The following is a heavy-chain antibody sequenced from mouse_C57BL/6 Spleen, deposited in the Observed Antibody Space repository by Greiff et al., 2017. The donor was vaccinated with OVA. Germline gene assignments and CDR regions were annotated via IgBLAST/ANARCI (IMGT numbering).Heavy chain of an antibody. V-gene: IGHV6-3*01. CDR3: TGRDGYYLFFDY. J-gene: IGHJ2*01. CDR1: GFTFSNYW. Sequence: EVKLMESGGGLVQPGGSMKLSCVASGFTFSNYWMNWVRQSPEKGLEWVAQIRLKSDNYATHYAESVKGRFTISRDDSKSSVYLQMNNLRAEDTGIYYCTGRDGYYLFFDYWGQGTTLTVSS. D-gene: IGHD2-3*01. CDR2: IRLKSDNYAT.